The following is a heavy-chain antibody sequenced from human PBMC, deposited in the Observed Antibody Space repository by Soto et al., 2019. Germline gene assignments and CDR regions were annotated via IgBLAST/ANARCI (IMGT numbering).Heavy chain of an antibody. CDR2: IYHRGST. D-gene: IGHD3-10*01. Sequence: SETLSLSCAVSGASVSSPNWWSWVRQPPGKGLEWIGAIYHRGSTNYNTSLNSRVTISTDTSKHNFSLKVTSVTEADTALYFSARGRTDGDGFGDYHGLDVWGQGTTVT. J-gene: IGHJ6*02. CDR3: ARGRTDGDGFGDYHGLDV. CDR1: GASVSSPNW. V-gene: IGHV4-4*02.